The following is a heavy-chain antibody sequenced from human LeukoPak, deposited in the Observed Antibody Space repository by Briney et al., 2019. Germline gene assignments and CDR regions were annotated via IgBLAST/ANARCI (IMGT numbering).Heavy chain of an antibody. J-gene: IGHJ4*02. CDR1: GFTFSSYS. Sequence: PGGSLRLSCAASGFTFSSYSMNWVRQAPGKGLEWVSSISSSSSYIYYADSVKGRFTISRDNAKNSLYLQMNSLRAEDTAVYYCAREMRSSGTAMLYWGQGTLVTVSS. V-gene: IGHV3-21*01. CDR3: AREMRSSGTAMLY. D-gene: IGHD5-18*01. CDR2: ISSSSSYI.